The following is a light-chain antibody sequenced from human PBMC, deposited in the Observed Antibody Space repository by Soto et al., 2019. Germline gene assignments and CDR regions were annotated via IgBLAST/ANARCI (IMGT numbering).Light chain of an antibody. Sequence: QSALTQPASVSGSPGQSITVSCTGTSSDIGGSNYVSWYQQHPGKAPRLIIYDVNNRPSGVSARFSGSKSGNTASLTISGLQVEDEADYYCTSYTRSPLYVFGNGTKVTVL. CDR2: DVN. CDR1: SSDIGGSNY. V-gene: IGLV2-14*03. CDR3: TSYTRSPLYV. J-gene: IGLJ1*01.